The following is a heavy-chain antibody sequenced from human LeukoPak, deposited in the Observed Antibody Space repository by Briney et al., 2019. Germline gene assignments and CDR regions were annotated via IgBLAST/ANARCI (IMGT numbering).Heavy chain of an antibody. CDR2: ISAYNGNT. Sequence: ASVKVSCKASGYTFTSYGISWVRQAPGQGLEWMGWISAYNGNTNYAQKLQGRVTMTTDTSTSTAYTELRSLRSDDTAVYYCARNRRYGSGSYYKTLDYWGQGTLVTVSS. J-gene: IGHJ4*02. CDR3: ARNRRYGSGSYYKTLDY. D-gene: IGHD3-10*01. CDR1: GYTFTSYG. V-gene: IGHV1-18*04.